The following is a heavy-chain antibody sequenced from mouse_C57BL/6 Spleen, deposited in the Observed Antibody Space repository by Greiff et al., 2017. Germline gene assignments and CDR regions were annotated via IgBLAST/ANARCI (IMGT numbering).Heavy chain of an antibody. D-gene: IGHD1-1*01. CDR1: GYSITSVYY. V-gene: IGHV3-6*01. J-gene: IGHJ4*01. CDR3: ARDGYGSSPPYARDY. CDR2: ISYDGST. Sequence: VQLQQSGPGLVKPSQSLSLTCSVTGYSITSVYYWNWIRQFPGNKLEWMGYISYDGSTNYNPSLKNRISITRDNSKNPFLLKLNSVTTEDTATEYCARDGYGSSPPYARDYWGQGTSVTVSS.